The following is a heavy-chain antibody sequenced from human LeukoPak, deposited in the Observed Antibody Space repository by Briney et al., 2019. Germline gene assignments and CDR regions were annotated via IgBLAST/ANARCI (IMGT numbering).Heavy chain of an antibody. D-gene: IGHD1-26*01. Sequence: SETLSLTCTVYGGSFSGYYWSWIRQPPGKGLEWIGEINHSGSTNYNPSLKSRVTISVDTSKNQFSLKLSSVTAADTAVYYCARRNWGAASGYFQHWGQGTLVTVSS. CDR2: INHSGST. CDR1: GGSFSGYY. J-gene: IGHJ1*01. CDR3: ARRNWGAASGYFQH. V-gene: IGHV4-34*01.